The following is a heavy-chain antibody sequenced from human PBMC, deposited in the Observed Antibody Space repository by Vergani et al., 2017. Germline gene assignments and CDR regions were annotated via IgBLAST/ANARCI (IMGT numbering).Heavy chain of an antibody. V-gene: IGHV3-30*04. Sequence: VQLVESGGGLVQPGRSLRLSCTASGFTFGDYAMSWVRQAPGKGLEWVAVISYDGTQKYYADSVKGRFTISRDNSKSTLYLQMNSLRTEDTAVYYCATKSCGTPGCQIGYFREWGQGTLVTVSS. J-gene: IGHJ1*01. CDR1: GFTFGDYA. CDR2: ISYDGTQK. D-gene: IGHD1-1*01. CDR3: ATKSCGTPGCQIGYFRE.